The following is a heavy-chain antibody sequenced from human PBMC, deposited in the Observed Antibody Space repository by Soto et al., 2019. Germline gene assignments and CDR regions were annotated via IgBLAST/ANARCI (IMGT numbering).Heavy chain of an antibody. J-gene: IGHJ3*02. D-gene: IGHD1-26*01. Sequence: QLQLVQSGGEVKTPGASVKVSCTTSWVRQAPGQGLEWMGWISTYNGKTDYAQKFQGRVTMTADTRTSTVYMEVRSLRSDDTAVYYCARLLTEGATYREDAFDMWGHGTKVTVSS. CDR3: ARLLTEGATYREDAFDM. V-gene: IGHV1-18*01. CDR2: ISTYNGKT.